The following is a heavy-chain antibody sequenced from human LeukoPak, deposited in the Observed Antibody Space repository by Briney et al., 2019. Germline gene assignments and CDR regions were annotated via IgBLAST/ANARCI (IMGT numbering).Heavy chain of an antibody. CDR2: VSYSGTT. D-gene: IGHD6-13*01. CDR3: ARHRHSRHLEAFDI. CDR1: GGSISSFY. Sequence: SETLSLTCAVSGGSISSFYWSGMRQPPGKGLEWIGCVSYSGTTNYNPSLRSRVTLSVDASKSHFSLKLSSVTAADASVYYCARHRHSRHLEAFDIRGPGKLVTVSS. J-gene: IGHJ3*02. V-gene: IGHV4-59*08.